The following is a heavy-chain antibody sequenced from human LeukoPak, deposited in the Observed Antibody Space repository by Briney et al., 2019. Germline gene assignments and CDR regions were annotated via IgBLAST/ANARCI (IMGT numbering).Heavy chain of an antibody. CDR1: GGTFSSYA. CDR3: ARGMSGYSYGYDY. V-gene: IGHV1-69*13. J-gene: IGHJ4*02. Sequence: ASVKVSCKASGGTFSSYAISWVRRAPGQGLEWMGGIIPIFGTANYAQKFQGRVTITADESTSTAYMELSSLRSEDTAVYYCARGMSGYSYGYDYWGQGTLVTVSS. D-gene: IGHD5-18*01. CDR2: IIPIFGTA.